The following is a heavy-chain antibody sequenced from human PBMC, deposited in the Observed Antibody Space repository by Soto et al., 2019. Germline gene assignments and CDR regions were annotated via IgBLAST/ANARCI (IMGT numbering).Heavy chain of an antibody. J-gene: IGHJ5*02. D-gene: IGHD2-15*01. CDR1: GFTFCDYA. CDR2: IRSKAYGGTT. V-gene: IGHV3-49*03. Sequence: PGGSLRLSCTASGFTFCDYAMSWFRQAPGKGLEWVGFIRSKAYGGTTEYAASVKGRFTISRDDSKSIAYLQMNSLKTEDTAVYYCGMGSGGSGWYWFDPWGQGTLVTVSS. CDR3: GMGSGGSGWYWFDP.